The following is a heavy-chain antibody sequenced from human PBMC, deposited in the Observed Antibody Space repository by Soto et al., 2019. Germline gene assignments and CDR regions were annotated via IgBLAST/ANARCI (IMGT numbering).Heavy chain of an antibody. J-gene: IGHJ4*02. V-gene: IGHV4-39*01. CDR1: GGSIRSSRYH. CDR3: TTGDY. CDR2: VYYTGTT. Sequence: QLLESGPGLVKPSETLSLTCTVSGGSIRSSRYHWRWIRQPPGKGLEWIGSVYYTGTTYYNPSLKSRVTISVDTSKDQFSLKLSSVTAADTAVYYATTGDYWGQGTLVTVSS.